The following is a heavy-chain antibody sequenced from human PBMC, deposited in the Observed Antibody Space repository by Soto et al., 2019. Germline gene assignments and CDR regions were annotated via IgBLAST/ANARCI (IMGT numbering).Heavy chain of an antibody. V-gene: IGHV4-4*02. Sequence: QVQLQESGPGLVKPSGTLSLTCAVSGGSISSSNWWSWVRQPPGKGLEWIGEIYHSGSTNYNPSLKSRVTISVDRVENRFSLELSAVTAADTAVYYCARVSGSYDSGMYVWGQWTTVTVSS. J-gene: IGHJ6*02. D-gene: IGHD1-26*01. CDR3: ARVSGSYDSGMYV. CDR2: IYHSGST. CDR1: GGSISSSNW.